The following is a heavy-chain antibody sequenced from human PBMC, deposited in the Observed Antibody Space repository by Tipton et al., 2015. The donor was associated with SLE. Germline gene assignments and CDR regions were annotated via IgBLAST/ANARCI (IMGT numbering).Heavy chain of an antibody. V-gene: IGHV1-46*01. CDR2: SNPSGGST. D-gene: IGHD2-15*01. CDR3: ASGGWSSGGVFDI. Sequence: QLVQSGAEVKKPGASVKVSCKASRYTFTTYYMHWVRQAPGQGLEWMGVSNPSGGSTSYAQKFQGRVTMISDTSTSTVYMELSSLRSEDTAVHYCASGGWSSGGVFDIWGQGTMVTVSS. CDR1: RYTFTTYY. J-gene: IGHJ3*02.